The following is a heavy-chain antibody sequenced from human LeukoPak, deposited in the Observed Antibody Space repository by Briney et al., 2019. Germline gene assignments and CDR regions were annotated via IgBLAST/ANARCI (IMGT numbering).Heavy chain of an antibody. V-gene: IGHV1-46*01. CDR1: GYTFTGYY. CDR3: ARDPSKTTVTTAGASYYMDV. D-gene: IGHD4-17*01. CDR2: INPSGGST. J-gene: IGHJ6*03. Sequence: ASVKVSCKASGYTFTGYYMHWVRQAPGQGLKWMGIINPSGGSTSYAQKFQGRVTMTRDMSTSTVYMELSSLRSEDTAVYYCARDPSKTTVTTAGASYYMDVWGKGTTVTVSS.